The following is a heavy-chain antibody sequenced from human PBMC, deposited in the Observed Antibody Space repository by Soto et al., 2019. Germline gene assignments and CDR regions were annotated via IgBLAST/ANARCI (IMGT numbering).Heavy chain of an antibody. J-gene: IGHJ5*01. CDR3: VREVAAGSNNWFDF. D-gene: IGHD5-12*01. V-gene: IGHV4-59*01. CDR1: GGSISNYY. CDR2: ISSSGTI. Sequence: SETVSLTCTVSGGSISNYYWSWIRQSPGKGLKWIGYISSSGTINSNPSLKSRVTLSVDTSKNQLSLDLHSVTATDTAVYYCVREVAAGSNNWFDFWGRGTLVIVSS.